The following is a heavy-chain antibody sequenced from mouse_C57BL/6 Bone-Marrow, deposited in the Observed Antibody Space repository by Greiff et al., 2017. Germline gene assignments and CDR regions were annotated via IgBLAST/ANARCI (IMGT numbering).Heavy chain of an antibody. CDR3: ARKRLDAMDY. CDR2: FHPYNDDT. D-gene: IGHD1-1*01. J-gene: IGHJ4*01. CDR1: GYTFTTYP. Sequence: QVQLQQSGAELVKPGASVKMSCKASGYTFTTYPLEWMKQTHGKSLEWIGNFHPYNDDTKYNEKFMGKATLTVEKSSSTVYLELSRLTSDDAAVYNCARKRLDAMDYWGQGTSVTVSS. V-gene: IGHV1-47*01.